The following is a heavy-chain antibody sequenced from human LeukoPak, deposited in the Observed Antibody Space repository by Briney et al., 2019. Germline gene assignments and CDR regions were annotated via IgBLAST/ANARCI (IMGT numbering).Heavy chain of an antibody. CDR2: IKSKTDGGTT. CDR3: TTGRLVGATDFDY. V-gene: IGHV3-15*01. Sequence: GGSLRLSCAASGFTFSSYEMNWVRQAPGKGLEWVGRIKSKTDGGTTDYAAPVKGRFTISRDDSKNTLYLQMNSLKTEDTAVYYCTTGRLVGATDFDYWGQGTLVTVSS. D-gene: IGHD1-26*01. J-gene: IGHJ4*02. CDR1: GFTFSSYE.